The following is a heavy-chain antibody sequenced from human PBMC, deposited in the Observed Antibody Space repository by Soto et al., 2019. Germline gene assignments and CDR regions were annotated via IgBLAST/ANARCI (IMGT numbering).Heavy chain of an antibody. CDR1: GFTFSDYY. Sequence: GGSLRLSCAASGFTFSDYYMSWIRQAPGKGLEWVSYISSSSCYTNYADSVKGRFTISRDNAKNSLYLQMNSLRAEDTAVYYCARGVVVIPPGYYYAMDVWGQGTTVTVSS. D-gene: IGHD3-22*01. V-gene: IGHV3-11*05. CDR3: ARGVVVIPPGYYYAMDV. J-gene: IGHJ6*02. CDR2: ISSSSCYT.